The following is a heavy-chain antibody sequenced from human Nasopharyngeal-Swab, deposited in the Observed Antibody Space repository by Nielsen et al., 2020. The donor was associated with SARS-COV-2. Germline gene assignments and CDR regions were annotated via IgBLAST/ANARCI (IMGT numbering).Heavy chain of an antibody. CDR1: GFTVSSNY. V-gene: IGHV3-66*01. CDR2: IYSGGST. CDR3: ARVSPVANFDY. J-gene: IGHJ4*02. Sequence: GESLKTSCAASGFTVSSNYMSWVRQAPGKGLEWVSVIYSGGSTYYADSVKGRFTISRDNSKNTLYLQMNSLRAEDTAAYYCARVSPVANFDYWGQGTLVTVSS. D-gene: IGHD4-23*01.